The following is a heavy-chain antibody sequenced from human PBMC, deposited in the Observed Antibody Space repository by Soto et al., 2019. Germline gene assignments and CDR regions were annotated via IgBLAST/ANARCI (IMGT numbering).Heavy chain of an antibody. Sequence: PSETLSLTCTVSGGSISSYYWSWIRQPPGKGLEWIGYIYYSGSTNYNPSLKSRVTISVDTSKNQSSLKLSSVTAADTAVYYCAREPFFDYWGQGTLVTVSS. CDR3: AREPFFDY. J-gene: IGHJ4*02. CDR2: IYYSGST. V-gene: IGHV4-59*01. CDR1: GGSISSYY.